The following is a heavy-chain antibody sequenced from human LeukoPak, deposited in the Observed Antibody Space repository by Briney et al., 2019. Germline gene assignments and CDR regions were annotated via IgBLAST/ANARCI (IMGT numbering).Heavy chain of an antibody. CDR1: GYTFTGYY. J-gene: IGHJ6*03. D-gene: IGHD6-19*01. Sequence: GASVKVSCKASGYTFTGYYMHWVRQAPGQGLEWMGWINPNSGGTKYAQKFQGRVTMTRDTSISTAYMELSRLRSDDTAVYYCARAPLSGGSSGWHPLEDYYYYMDVWGKGTTVTVSS. CDR3: ARAPLSGGSSGWHPLEDYYYYMDV. V-gene: IGHV1-2*02. CDR2: INPNSGGT.